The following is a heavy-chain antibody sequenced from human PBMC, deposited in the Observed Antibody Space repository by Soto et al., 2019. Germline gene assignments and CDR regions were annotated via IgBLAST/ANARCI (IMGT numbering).Heavy chain of an antibody. CDR1: GGSISSGDYY. V-gene: IGHV4-30-4*01. D-gene: IGHD5-18*01. CDR3: ARVVEIQLWVDY. Sequence: QVQLQESGPGLVKPSHTLSLTCTVSGGSISSGDYYWSWIRQPPGKGLEWIGYIYYSGSTYYNPSLKSRVTIPVDTSKNQFSLKLSSVTAADTAVYYCARVVEIQLWVDYWGQGTLVTVSS. J-gene: IGHJ4*02. CDR2: IYYSGST.